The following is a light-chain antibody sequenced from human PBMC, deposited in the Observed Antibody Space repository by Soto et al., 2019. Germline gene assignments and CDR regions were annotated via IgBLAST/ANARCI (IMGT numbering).Light chain of an antibody. J-gene: IGKJ1*01. V-gene: IGKV3-20*01. CDR2: GAS. CDR3: QQYGRT. CDR1: QSVSSSY. Sequence: EIVLTQSPGTLSLSPGERATLSCRASQSVSSSYLAWYQQKPGQAPRLLIYGASSRATGIPYRFSGSGSGTDFTLTISILEPEDFAVYYCQQYGRTFGQGTKVEIK.